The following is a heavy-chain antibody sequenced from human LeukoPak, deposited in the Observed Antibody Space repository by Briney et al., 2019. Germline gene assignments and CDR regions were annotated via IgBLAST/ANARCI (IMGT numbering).Heavy chain of an antibody. J-gene: IGHJ4*02. D-gene: IGHD3-22*01. V-gene: IGHV4-59*01. Sequence: PSETLSLTCTVSGASISSYYWSWIRQPPGKGLEWIGYIYYTGNTNYNPSLKSRVTVSVDTSKNQFYLRLTSVTVADTAVYYCARGYYDSSGYSNPFDYWGQGTLVTVSS. CDR1: GASISSYY. CDR2: IYYTGNT. CDR3: ARGYYDSSGYSNPFDY.